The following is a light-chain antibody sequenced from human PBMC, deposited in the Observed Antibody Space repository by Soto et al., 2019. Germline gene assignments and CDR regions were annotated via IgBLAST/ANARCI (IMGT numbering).Light chain of an antibody. CDR2: GSS. CDR3: QQYNSWPPIT. Sequence: EIVMTQSPATLSVSPGEGVTLSCSASESVRSKVAWYQQKPGQAPRLLIYGSSTRATGIPDRFRGSGSGTEYTLTISSLQSEDFAVYYCQQYNSWPPITFGQGTRLENK. V-gene: IGKV3-15*01. CDR1: ESVRSK. J-gene: IGKJ5*01.